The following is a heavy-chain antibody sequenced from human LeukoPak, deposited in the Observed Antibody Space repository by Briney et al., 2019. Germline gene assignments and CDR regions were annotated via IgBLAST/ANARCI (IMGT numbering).Heavy chain of an antibody. CDR3: AREMSGSNDAFGI. J-gene: IGHJ3*02. CDR2: IYRAGDT. V-gene: IGHV3-13*01. CDR1: GFTLSNYD. Sequence: PGGSLRLSCAASGFTLSNYDMHWVRQGTGEGLEWVSMIYRAGDTYYPDSVKGRFTVSRDYAKNSFYLQMNSLRAGDTAVYYCAREMSGSNDAFGIWGQGTMVTVSS. D-gene: IGHD3-10*01.